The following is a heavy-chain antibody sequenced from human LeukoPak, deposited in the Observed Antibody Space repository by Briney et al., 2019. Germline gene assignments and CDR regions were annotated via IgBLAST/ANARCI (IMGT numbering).Heavy chain of an antibody. V-gene: IGHV3-23*01. CDR2: ISGSGGRT. CDR3: AKFHDGRGNYMSGGLDI. CDR1: GFSFNRYA. Sequence: PGGSLRLSCAASGFSFNRYAVAWVRQAPGKGLEWVSTISGSGGRTFFADSVKGRFTVSRDNSVFLQMNSLRAEDTAVYYCAKFHDGRGNYMSGGLDIWGQGTRVTVSS. D-gene: IGHD3-22*01. J-gene: IGHJ3*02.